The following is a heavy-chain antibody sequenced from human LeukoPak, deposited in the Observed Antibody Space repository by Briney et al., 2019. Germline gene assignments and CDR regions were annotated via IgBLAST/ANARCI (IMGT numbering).Heavy chain of an antibody. J-gene: IGHJ4*02. CDR1: GYRFTSYW. Sequence: GESLKISCKGSGYRFTSYWIGWVRQMPGKGLEWMGIIYPIDSDTRYSPSFQGQVTISADKSISTAYLQWSSLKASDTAMYYCARHTYDSSGYYATFPDYWGQGTLVTVSS. V-gene: IGHV5-51*01. CDR3: ARHTYDSSGYYATFPDY. D-gene: IGHD3-22*01. CDR2: IYPIDSDT.